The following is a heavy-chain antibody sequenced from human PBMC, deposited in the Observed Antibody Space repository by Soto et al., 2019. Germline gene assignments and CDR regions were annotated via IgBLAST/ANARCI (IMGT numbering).Heavy chain of an antibody. CDR3: ARGSPTYYYDSSDPSNSDAFDI. J-gene: IGHJ3*02. CDR2: MNPNSGNT. V-gene: IGHV1-8*01. D-gene: IGHD3-22*01. CDR1: GYTFTSYD. Sequence: ASVKVSCKASGYTFTSYDINWVRQATGQGLEWMGWMNPNSGNTGYAQKFQGRVTMTRNTSISTAYMELSSLRSEDTAVYYCARGSPTYYYDSSDPSNSDAFDIWGQGTMVTVSS.